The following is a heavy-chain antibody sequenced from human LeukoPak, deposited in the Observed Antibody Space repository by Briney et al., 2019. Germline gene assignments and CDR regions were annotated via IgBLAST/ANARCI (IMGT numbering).Heavy chain of an antibody. Sequence: PGGSLRLSCAASGFTFSSYWMSWVRQAPGKGLEWVANIKQDGSEKYYVDSVKGRFTISRDNAKNSLYLQMNSLRAEDTAVYYCARERYSSLNWFDPWGQGTLVTVSS. D-gene: IGHD2-2*02. CDR2: IKQDGSEK. CDR3: ARERYSSLNWFDP. V-gene: IGHV3-7*01. J-gene: IGHJ5*02. CDR1: GFTFSSYW.